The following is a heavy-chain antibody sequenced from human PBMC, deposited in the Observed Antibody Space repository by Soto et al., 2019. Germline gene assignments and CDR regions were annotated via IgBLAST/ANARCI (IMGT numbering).Heavy chain of an antibody. CDR1: GYTFTSYG. J-gene: IGHJ6*01. CDR2: ISAYNGNT. CDR3: ARVNSWVAAAGKGYYYYGMDV. V-gene: IGHV1-18*01. D-gene: IGHD6-13*01. Sequence: GASVKVSCKASGYTFTSYGISWVRQAPGQGLEWMGWISAYNGNTNYAQKLQGRVTMTTDTSTSTAYMELRSLRSDDTAVYYCARVNSWVAAAGKGYYYYGMDVWGQGTTVTVSS.